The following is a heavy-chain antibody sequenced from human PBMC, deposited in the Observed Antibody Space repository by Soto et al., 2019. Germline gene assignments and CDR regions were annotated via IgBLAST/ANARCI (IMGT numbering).Heavy chain of an antibody. V-gene: IGHV4-59*12. CDR2: IYYSGST. Sequence: SETLSLTCTVSGGSISSYYWSWIRQPPGKGLEWIGYIYYSGSTNYNPSLKSRVTISVDTSKNQFSLKLSSVTAADTAVYYCARDETAAGTGYAFDIWGQGTMVTVSS. CDR3: ARDETAAGTGYAFDI. CDR1: GGSISSYY. D-gene: IGHD6-13*01. J-gene: IGHJ3*02.